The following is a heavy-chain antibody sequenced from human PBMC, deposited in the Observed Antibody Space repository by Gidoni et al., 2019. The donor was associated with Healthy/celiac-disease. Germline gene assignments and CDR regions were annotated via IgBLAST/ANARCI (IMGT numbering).Heavy chain of an antibody. CDR1: GGTFSSYT. J-gene: IGHJ6*03. Sequence: QVQLVQSGAEVKKPGSSVKVSCKASGGTFSSYTISWVRQAPGQGLEWMGRIIPILGIANYAQKFQGRVTITADKSTSTAYMELSSLRSEDTAVYYCARGGGTRGYYYYMDVWGKGTTVTVSS. V-gene: IGHV1-69*02. CDR2: IIPILGIA. D-gene: IGHD1-1*01. CDR3: ARGGGTRGYYYYMDV.